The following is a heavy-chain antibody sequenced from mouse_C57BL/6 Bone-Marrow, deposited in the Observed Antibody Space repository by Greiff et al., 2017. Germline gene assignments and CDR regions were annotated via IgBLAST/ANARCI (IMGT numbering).Heavy chain of an antibody. CDR2: IYPTSGRT. CDR1: GYTFTSYW. CDR3: ARSGPLERSFDY. D-gene: IGHD3-1*01. V-gene: IGHV1-55*01. Sequence: QVQLQQPGAELVKPGASVKMSCKASGYTFTSYWITWVKQRPGQGLEWIGDIYPTSGRTNYNEKFKSKAILTVDTSSNAAYMQLSSLTSEDSAVFCCARSGPLERSFDYWGQGTTRTVSA. J-gene: IGHJ2*01.